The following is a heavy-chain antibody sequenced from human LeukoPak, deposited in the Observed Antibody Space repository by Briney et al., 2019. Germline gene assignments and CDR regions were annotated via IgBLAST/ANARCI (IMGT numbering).Heavy chain of an antibody. D-gene: IGHD1-26*01. V-gene: IGHV4-59*01. J-gene: IGHJ4*02. CDR1: GGSISSYY. CDR2: IYYSGST. CDR3: ARGGSYWSPDY. Sequence: SETLSLTCTVSGGSISSYYWSWIRQSPGTGLEWIGYIYYSGSTNYNPSLKSRVTISVDTSKNQFSLNLNSVTAADTAVYYCARGGSYWSPDYWGQGTLVTVSS.